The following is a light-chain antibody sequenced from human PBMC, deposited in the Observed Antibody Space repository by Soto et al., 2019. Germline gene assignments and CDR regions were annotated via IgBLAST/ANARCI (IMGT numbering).Light chain of an antibody. J-gene: IGLJ1*01. CDR1: RSDVGGYNY. CDR3: SSYTSSSSYV. CDR2: DVS. Sequence: QSVLTQPASVSGSPGQSITISCTGTRSDVGGYNYVSWYQQHPGKAPKLMIYDVSNRPSGVSNRFSGSKSGNTASLTISGLQAEDEADYYCSSYTSSSSYVFGTG. V-gene: IGLV2-14*01.